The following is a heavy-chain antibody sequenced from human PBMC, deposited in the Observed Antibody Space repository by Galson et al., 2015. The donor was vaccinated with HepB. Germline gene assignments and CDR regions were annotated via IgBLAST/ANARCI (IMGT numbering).Heavy chain of an antibody. CDR3: VKDLSWGTQGDWYFDL. Sequence: SLRLSCAASGFTFSSYAMHWGRQAPGKGLKYVSTITSNGGNTYYADSVKGRFTISRDNSKNTLYLQMSSLRPEDTAVYYCVKDLSWGTQGDWYFDLWGRGTLVAVSS. J-gene: IGHJ2*01. CDR1: GFTFSSYA. V-gene: IGHV3-64D*06. D-gene: IGHD7-27*01. CDR2: ITSNGGNT.